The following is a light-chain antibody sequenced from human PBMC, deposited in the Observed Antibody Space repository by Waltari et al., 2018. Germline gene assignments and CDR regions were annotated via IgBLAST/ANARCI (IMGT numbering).Light chain of an antibody. CDR2: GAS. J-gene: IGKJ2*01. CDR1: QRLTKNY. V-gene: IGKV3-20*01. CDR3: QQYGSSIMYT. Sequence: VLTPSPGTLSLYPGERATLACRASQRLTKNYLAWYQQKPGQAPRLLIYGASSRAAGIPDRFSGSGSGTDFTLTINRLEPEDFAVYYCQQYGSSIMYTFGQGTKLEIK.